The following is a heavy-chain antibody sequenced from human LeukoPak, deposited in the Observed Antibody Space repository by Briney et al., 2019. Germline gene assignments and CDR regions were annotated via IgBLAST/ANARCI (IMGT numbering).Heavy chain of an antibody. CDR1: GFIFSRYI. J-gene: IGHJ3*02. CDR2: ISRDRSYI. V-gene: IGHV3-30*15. CDR3: AKESDGFDI. Sequence: GGSLRLSCAASGFIFSRYIMNWVRQAPGQGLEWVSVISRDRSYIHYAESVKGRFTISRDNSKNTLDLEMSSLRAEDTAVYFCAKESDGFDIWGQGTTVTVSS.